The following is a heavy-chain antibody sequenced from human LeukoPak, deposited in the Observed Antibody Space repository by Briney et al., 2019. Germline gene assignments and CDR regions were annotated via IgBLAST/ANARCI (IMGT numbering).Heavy chain of an antibody. J-gene: IGHJ5*02. CDR3: ARGDYGDYSNWFDP. D-gene: IGHD4-17*01. Sequence: QTGGSLRLSCAASGFTFSSYAIGWVRQAPGKGLEWVSALSGSGGSTFYADSVKGRFTISRDNSKNTLYLQMISLRAGDTAVYYCARGDYGDYSNWFDPWGQGTLVTVSS. V-gene: IGHV3-23*01. CDR2: LSGSGGST. CDR1: GFTFSSYA.